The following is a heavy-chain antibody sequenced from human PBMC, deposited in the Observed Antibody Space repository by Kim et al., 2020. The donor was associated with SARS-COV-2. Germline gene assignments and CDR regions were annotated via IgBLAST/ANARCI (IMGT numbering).Heavy chain of an antibody. CDR3: ARDPDIVATIP. V-gene: IGHV1-69*04. CDR2: IIPILGIA. CDR1: GGTFSSYA. J-gene: IGHJ5*02. D-gene: IGHD5-12*01. Sequence: SVTVSCKASGGTFSSYAISWVRQAPGQGLEWMGRIIPILGIANYAQKFQGRVTITADKSTSTAYMELSSLRSEDTAVYYCARDPDIVATIPWGQGTLVT.